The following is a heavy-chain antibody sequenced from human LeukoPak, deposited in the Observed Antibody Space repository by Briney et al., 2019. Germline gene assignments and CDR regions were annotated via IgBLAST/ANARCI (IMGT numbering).Heavy chain of an antibody. CDR1: GFTFSSYG. Sequence: GGSLRLSCAASGFTFSSYGMHWVRQAPGKGLEWVAIISYDGSNKYYADSVRGRFTISRDNSKDTLYLQMNSQRVEDTAVYYCAKHLWRDLLWFGEGYYFGYWGQGTLVTVSS. CDR3: AKHLWRDLLWFGEGYYFGY. CDR2: ISYDGSNK. V-gene: IGHV3-30*18. D-gene: IGHD3-10*01. J-gene: IGHJ4*02.